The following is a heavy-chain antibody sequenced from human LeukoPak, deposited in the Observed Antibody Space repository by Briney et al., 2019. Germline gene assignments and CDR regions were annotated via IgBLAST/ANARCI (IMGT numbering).Heavy chain of an antibody. D-gene: IGHD3-22*01. J-gene: IGHJ4*02. V-gene: IGHV3-33*06. CDR1: GFTFSSYG. Sequence: GGSLRLSCAASGFTFSSYGMHWVRQAPGKGLEWVAVIWYDGSNKYYADSVKGRFTISRDNSKNTLYLQMNSLRAEDTAVYYCAKSPGSSGYCMDYWGQGTLVTVSS. CDR3: AKSPGSSGYCMDY. CDR2: IWYDGSNK.